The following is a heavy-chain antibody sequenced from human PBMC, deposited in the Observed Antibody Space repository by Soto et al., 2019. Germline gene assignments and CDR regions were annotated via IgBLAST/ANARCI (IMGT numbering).Heavy chain of an antibody. CDR1: GFTFSSYG. Sequence: PGGSLRLSCAASGFTFSSYGMHWVRQAPGKGLEWVAVISYDGSNKYYADSVKGRFTISRDNSKNTLYLQMNSLRAEDTAVYYCAKEMSLAPTCYFDYWGQGTLVTVSS. J-gene: IGHJ4*02. CDR2: ISYDGSNK. V-gene: IGHV3-30*18. CDR3: AKEMSLAPTCYFDY. D-gene: IGHD3-16*02.